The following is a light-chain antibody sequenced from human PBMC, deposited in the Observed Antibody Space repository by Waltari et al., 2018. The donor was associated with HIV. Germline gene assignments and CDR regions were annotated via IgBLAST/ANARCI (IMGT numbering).Light chain of an antibody. CDR2: QDS. Sequence: SYELTQPLSVSVSPGQTASIPCTGDKLGDKYACWYQQKPGQSPVLVIYQDSKRPSGIPERFSGSNSGNTATLTISGTQAMDEADYYCQAWDSSTAVFGGGTKLTVL. CDR1: KLGDKY. V-gene: IGLV3-1*01. J-gene: IGLJ2*01. CDR3: QAWDSSTAV.